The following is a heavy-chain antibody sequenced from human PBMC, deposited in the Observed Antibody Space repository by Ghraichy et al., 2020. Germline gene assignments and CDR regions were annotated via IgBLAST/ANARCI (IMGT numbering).Heavy chain of an antibody. CDR3: ARDLGLGIALDAFDI. Sequence: SVKVSCKASGGTFSSYAISWVRQAPGQGLEWMGGIIPIFGTANYAQKFQGRVTITADESTSTAYMELSSLRSEDTAVYYCARDLGLGIALDAFDIWGQGTMVTISS. CDR2: IIPIFGTA. V-gene: IGHV1-69*13. D-gene: IGHD6-13*01. CDR1: GGTFSSYA. J-gene: IGHJ3*02.